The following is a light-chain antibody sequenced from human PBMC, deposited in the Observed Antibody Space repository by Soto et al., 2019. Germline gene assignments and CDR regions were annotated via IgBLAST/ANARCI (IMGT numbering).Light chain of an antibody. CDR1: QSLLHSSGNNY. J-gene: IGKJ5*01. CDR3: MQGQHTPIT. CDR2: WGS. V-gene: IGKV2-28*01. Sequence: DIVMTQSPLSLPVTPGEPASMSCRSSQSLLHSSGNNYLDWYVQKPGQSPQLLIYWGSYRASGVPDRFRGSGSGTDFTLKISRVEAEDVGIYYCMQGQHTPITFGQGTRLAIK.